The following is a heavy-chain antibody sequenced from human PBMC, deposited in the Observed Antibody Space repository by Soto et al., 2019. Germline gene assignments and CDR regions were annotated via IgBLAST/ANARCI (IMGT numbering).Heavy chain of an antibody. Sequence: SETLSLTCTVSGGSVSSGSYYWSWIRQPPGKGLEWIGYIYYSGSTNYNPSLKSRVTISVDTSKNQFSLKLSSVTAADTAVYYCARGGYDILTGYHPLRYWGQGTLVTVSS. CDR2: IYYSGST. J-gene: IGHJ4*02. CDR3: ARGGYDILTGYHPLRY. V-gene: IGHV4-61*01. D-gene: IGHD3-9*01. CDR1: GGSVSSGSYY.